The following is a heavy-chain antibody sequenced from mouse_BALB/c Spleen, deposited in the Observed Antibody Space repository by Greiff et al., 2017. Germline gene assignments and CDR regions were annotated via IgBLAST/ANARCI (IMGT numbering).Heavy chain of an antibody. CDR3: ARNKDGYEAWFAY. V-gene: IGHV2-2*02. J-gene: IGHJ3*01. CDR1: GFSLTSYG. CDR2: IWSGGST. D-gene: IGHD2-2*01. Sequence: QVQLKESGPGLVQPSQSLSITCTVSGFSLTSYGVHWVRQSPGKGLEWLGVIWSGGSTDYNAAFISRLSISKDNSKSQVFFKMNSLQANDTAIYYCARNKDGYEAWFAYWGQGTLVTVSA.